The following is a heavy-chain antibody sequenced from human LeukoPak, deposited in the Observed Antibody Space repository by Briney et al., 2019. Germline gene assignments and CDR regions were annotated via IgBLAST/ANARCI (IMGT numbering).Heavy chain of an antibody. Sequence: SETLSLTCTVSGGSISTYYWSWIRQPPGEGLEWIGYISNGGSTKYNPSLKSRVTISVDTSKNQLSLKLRSVTAADTAVYHCVRLQPNTGEWAFDIWGQGTMASVSS. CDR2: ISNGGST. CDR1: GGSISTYY. D-gene: IGHD1-1*01. V-gene: IGHV4-59*01. CDR3: VRLQPNTGEWAFDI. J-gene: IGHJ3*02.